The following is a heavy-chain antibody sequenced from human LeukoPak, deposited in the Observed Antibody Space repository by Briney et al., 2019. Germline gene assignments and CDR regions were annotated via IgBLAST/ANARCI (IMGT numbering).Heavy chain of an antibody. CDR1: GGTFSSYA. CDR2: IIPILGIA. J-gene: IGHJ4*02. D-gene: IGHD3-9*01. V-gene: IGHV1-69*04. Sequence: ASVKVSCKASGGTFSSYAISWVRQAPGQGLEWMGRIIPILGIANYAQKFQGRVTITADKSTSTAYMELSSLRSEDTAVYYCARLNYDILTGYYPAVGYWGQGTLVTVSS. CDR3: ARLNYDILTGYYPAVGY.